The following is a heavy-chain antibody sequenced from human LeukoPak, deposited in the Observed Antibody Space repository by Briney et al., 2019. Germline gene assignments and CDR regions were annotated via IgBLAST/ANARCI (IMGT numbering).Heavy chain of an antibody. V-gene: IGHV1-18*01. CDR1: GYTFTNYG. Sequence: RASVKVSCKASGYTFTNYGIHWVRQAPGQGLERMGWISAYNGNTNSAQKLQGRVTMTTDASTSTAYMELRSLRSDDTAVYYCARGPLRLYSYDSSANYFRWFDPWGQGTLVTVSS. CDR2: ISAYNGNT. CDR3: ARGPLRLYSYDSSANYFRWFDP. J-gene: IGHJ5*02. D-gene: IGHD3-22*01.